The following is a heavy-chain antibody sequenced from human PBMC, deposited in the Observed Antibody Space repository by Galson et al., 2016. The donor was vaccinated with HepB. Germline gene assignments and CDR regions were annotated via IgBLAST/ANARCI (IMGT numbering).Heavy chain of an antibody. Sequence: SLRLSCAGSGFNFNIYVMSWVRQAPGKGLEWVATIDENAYETQYTDSVKGRFTISRDNSANTLYPQMSSLRAEDTALYYCAKKRMAPVAGNNYFGSWGQGTLVTVSS. V-gene: IGHV3-23*05. J-gene: IGHJ4*02. CDR3: AKKRMAPVAGNNYFGS. D-gene: IGHD6-19*01. CDR2: IDENAYET. CDR1: GFNFNIYV.